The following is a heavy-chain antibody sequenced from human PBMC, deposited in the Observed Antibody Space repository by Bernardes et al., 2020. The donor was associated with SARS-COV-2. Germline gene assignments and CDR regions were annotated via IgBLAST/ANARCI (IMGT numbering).Heavy chain of an antibody. CDR1: GFTFSSHG. CDR2: ISGNGGST. Sequence: WGSLRLSCAASGFTFSSHGMSWVRQAPGKGLEWVSAISGNGGSTFYADSVKGRFTISRDNSKNTLYLQLNSLRAEDTAVYYCAKIAVTGRWYFDYWGQGTLVTVSS. CDR3: AKIAVTGRWYFDY. J-gene: IGHJ4*02. D-gene: IGHD6-19*01. V-gene: IGHV3-23*01.